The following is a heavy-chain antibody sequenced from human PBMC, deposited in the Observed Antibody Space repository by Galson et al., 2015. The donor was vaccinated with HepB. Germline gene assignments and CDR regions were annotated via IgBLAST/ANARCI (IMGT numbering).Heavy chain of an antibody. J-gene: IGHJ4*02. Sequence: SVKVSCKASGGTFSSYAISWVRQAPGQGLEWMGRIIPILGIANYAQKFQGRVTITADKSTSTAYMELSSLRSEDTAVYYCARDKGLAYSSDPLFDYWGQGTLVTVSS. CDR1: GGTFSSYA. D-gene: IGHD6-19*01. V-gene: IGHV1-69*04. CDR2: IIPILGIA. CDR3: ARDKGLAYSSDPLFDY.